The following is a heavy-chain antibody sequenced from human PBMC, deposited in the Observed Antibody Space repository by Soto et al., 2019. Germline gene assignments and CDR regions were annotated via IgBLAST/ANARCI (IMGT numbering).Heavy chain of an antibody. J-gene: IGHJ4*02. CDR2: ISSSSSYI. D-gene: IGHD5-18*01. CDR3: ARDQPGYSYGYGLGY. CDR1: GFTFSSYS. Sequence: EVQLVESGGGLVKPGGSLRLSCAASGFTFSSYSMNWVRQAPGKGLEWVSSISSSSSYIYYEDSVKGRFTTFRDNAKNSPYLQMNSLGAADAAVYYYARDQPGYSYGYGLGYWCQGSLVTVSS. V-gene: IGHV3-21*01.